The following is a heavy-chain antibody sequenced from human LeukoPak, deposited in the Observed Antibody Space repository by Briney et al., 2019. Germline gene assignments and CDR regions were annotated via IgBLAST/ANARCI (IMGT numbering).Heavy chain of an antibody. CDR1: GFTFSSYA. J-gene: IGHJ4*02. V-gene: IGHV3-30-3*01. Sequence: GGSLRLSCAASGFTFSSYAMHWVRQAPGKGLEWVAVISYDGSNKHYADSVKGRFTISRDNSKNTLYLQMNSLRAEDTAVYYCARGYCSSTSCYVDYWGQGTLVTVSS. CDR2: ISYDGSNK. CDR3: ARGYCSSTSCYVDY. D-gene: IGHD2-2*01.